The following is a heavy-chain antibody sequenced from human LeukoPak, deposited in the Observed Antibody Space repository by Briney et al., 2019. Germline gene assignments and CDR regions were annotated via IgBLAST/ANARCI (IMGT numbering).Heavy chain of an antibody. Sequence: GGSLRLSCAASGFIFNNYGLIWVRQAPGKGLEWVSAISNDGGGTQYADFVKGRFTISRDNSKNTLFLQMSSLRAEDTALYFCAKGSGGYFADLWGQGTLVTVSS. D-gene: IGHD2-15*01. V-gene: IGHV3-23*01. CDR2: ISNDGGGT. CDR3: AKGSGGYFADL. CDR1: GFIFNNYG. J-gene: IGHJ5*02.